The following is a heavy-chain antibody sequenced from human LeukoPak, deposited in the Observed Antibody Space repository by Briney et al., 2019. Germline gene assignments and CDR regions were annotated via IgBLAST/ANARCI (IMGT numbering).Heavy chain of an antibody. CDR2: IYYSGST. CDR1: GGSISSSSYY. J-gene: IGHJ3*02. V-gene: IGHV4-39*07. CDR3: ARAADMVRGVVGAFNI. D-gene: IGHD3-10*01. Sequence: SETLSLTCTVSGGSISSSSYYCGWIRQPPGKGLEWIASIYYSGSTYHNPSLKSRVTISVDTSKNQFSLKLNSVTAADTAVYYCARAADMVRGVVGAFNIWSQGTMVTVSS.